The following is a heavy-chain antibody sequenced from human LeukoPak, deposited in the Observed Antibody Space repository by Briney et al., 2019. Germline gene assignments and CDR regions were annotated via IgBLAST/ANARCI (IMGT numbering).Heavy chain of an antibody. CDR3: ATAPSSIFDY. CDR1: GFSVGNNY. D-gene: IGHD2-2*01. J-gene: IGHJ4*02. CDR2: IDSRGAT. Sequence: GGSLRLSCAASGFSVGNNYMSWVRQAPGKGLEWVSVIDSRGATYYADSVKGRFTISRDSSKNTLYLQMNSLRAEDTAVYYCATAPSSIFDYWGQGTLVTVSS. V-gene: IGHV3-53*01.